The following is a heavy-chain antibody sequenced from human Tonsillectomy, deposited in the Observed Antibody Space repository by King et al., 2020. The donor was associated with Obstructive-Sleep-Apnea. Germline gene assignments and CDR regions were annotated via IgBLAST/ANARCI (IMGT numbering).Heavy chain of an antibody. Sequence: VQLVESGGGVVQPGRSLRLSCAASGFTFSSYAMHWVRQAPGKGLEWVAVISYDGSNKYYADSVKGRFTISRDNSKNTLYLQMSSLRAEDTAVYYCASKDAFDYWGQGTLVTVSS. CDR1: GFTFSSYA. V-gene: IGHV3-30*04. J-gene: IGHJ4*02. CDR3: ASKDAFDY. CDR2: ISYDGSNK.